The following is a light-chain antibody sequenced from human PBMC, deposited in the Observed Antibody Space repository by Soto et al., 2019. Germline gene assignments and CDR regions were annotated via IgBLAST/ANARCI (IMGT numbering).Light chain of an antibody. J-gene: IGKJ1*01. CDR2: DAS. CDR1: QSVSNF. Sequence: EIVLTQSPATLSLSPGKRATLSCRASQSVSNFLAWYRQKPGQAPSLLIYDASFRATGIPDRFSGSGSGTDFTLTITRLEPEDFAVYYCQQFGGSSRTFGQGTKEDIK. CDR3: QQFGGSSRT. V-gene: IGKV3-20*01.